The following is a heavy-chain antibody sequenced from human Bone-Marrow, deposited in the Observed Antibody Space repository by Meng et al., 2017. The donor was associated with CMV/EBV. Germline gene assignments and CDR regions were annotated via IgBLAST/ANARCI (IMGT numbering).Heavy chain of an antibody. CDR3: ARDPGSGYLSPFDY. D-gene: IGHD3-22*01. CDR2: ISSSSSYI. Sequence: GESLKISCAASGFTISSYGMHWVRQAPGKGLEWVSSISSSSSYIYYADSVKGRFTISRDNAKNSLYLQMNSLRAEDTAVYYCARDPGSGYLSPFDYWGQGTLVTVSS. V-gene: IGHV3-21*01. CDR1: GFTISSYG. J-gene: IGHJ4*02.